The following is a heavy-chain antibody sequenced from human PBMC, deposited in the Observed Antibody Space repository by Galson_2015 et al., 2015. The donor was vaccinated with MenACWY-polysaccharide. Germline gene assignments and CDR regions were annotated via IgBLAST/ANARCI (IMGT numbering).Heavy chain of an antibody. J-gene: IGHJ3*02. CDR2: IQYDAVYK. D-gene: IGHD3-10*02. CDR3: AREGSRIVFHAFGT. V-gene: IGHV3-33*01. Sequence: LRLSCAASTVTFRGSGMHWVRQAPGKGLEWVAVIQYDAVYKQYLDSVKGRFSVSRDNSKSTLYLEMNNLRAEDTALYYCAREGSRIVFHAFGTWGQGTMVTVSS. CDR1: TVTFRGSG.